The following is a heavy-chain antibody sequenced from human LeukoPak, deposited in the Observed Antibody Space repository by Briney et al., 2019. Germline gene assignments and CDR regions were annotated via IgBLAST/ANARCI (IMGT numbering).Heavy chain of an antibody. CDR2: ISSSSTYI. Sequence: GGSLRLSCAASGFTFSSYNMNWVRQAPGKGLEWVSSISSSSTYIYYADSVKGRFTISRDNAKNSLYLQMNGLRAEDTAVYYCARAGNIRFDYWGQGTLVTVSS. CDR1: GFTFSSYN. D-gene: IGHD1/OR15-1a*01. V-gene: IGHV3-21*04. CDR3: ARAGNIRFDY. J-gene: IGHJ4*02.